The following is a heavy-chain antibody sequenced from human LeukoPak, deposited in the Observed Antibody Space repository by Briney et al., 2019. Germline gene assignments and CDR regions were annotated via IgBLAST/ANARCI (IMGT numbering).Heavy chain of an antibody. CDR2: IIPIFGTA. CDR1: GGTFSSYA. CDR3: ARGSQDYGDWASYYYMDV. V-gene: IGHV1-69*06. D-gene: IGHD4-17*01. J-gene: IGHJ6*03. Sequence: SVKVSCKASGGTFSSYAISWVRQAPGQGLEWMGGIIPIFGTANYAQKFQGRVTITADKSTSTAYMELSSLRSEDTAVYYCARGSQDYGDWASYYYMDVWGKGPRVTVSS.